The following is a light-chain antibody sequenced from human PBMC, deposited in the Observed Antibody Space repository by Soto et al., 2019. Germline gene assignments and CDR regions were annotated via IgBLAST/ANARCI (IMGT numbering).Light chain of an antibody. CDR1: QSVSSY. CDR3: QQRTNWPPT. CDR2: DAS. V-gene: IGKV3-11*01. Sequence: DIVLTQSPATLSSSPGERATLSCRASQSVSSYLAWYQHKPGQAPRLLIYDASHRATGIPARFSGSGSGTDFTLTITSLAPEDFAVYYCQQRTNWPPTFGQGTRLEIK. J-gene: IGKJ5*01.